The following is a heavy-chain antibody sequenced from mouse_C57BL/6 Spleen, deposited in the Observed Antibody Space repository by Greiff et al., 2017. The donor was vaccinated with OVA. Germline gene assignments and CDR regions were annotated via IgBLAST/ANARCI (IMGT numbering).Heavy chain of an antibody. Sequence: VKDRLTISRDDSESMLYLQMNNLKTEDTAMYYCVRGNYDYWGQGTTLTVSS. CDR3: VRGNYDY. J-gene: IGHJ2*01. V-gene: IGHV10-1*01.